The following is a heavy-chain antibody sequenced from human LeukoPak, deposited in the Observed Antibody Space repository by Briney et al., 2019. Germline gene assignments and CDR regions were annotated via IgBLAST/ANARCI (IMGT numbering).Heavy chain of an antibody. CDR2: IYYTGST. D-gene: IGHD1-1*01. J-gene: IGHJ4*02. CDR3: AREDFGGTFDY. V-gene: IGHV4-30-4*01. Sequence: SETLSLTCTVSGASIYSGNHYWTWIRQFPGKGLEWMGNIYYTGSTTYNPSLQSRLIFSLDTANNQFFLNLTSVTAGDTAVYHCAREDFGGTFDYWGQGSLVTVSS. CDR1: GASIYSGNHY.